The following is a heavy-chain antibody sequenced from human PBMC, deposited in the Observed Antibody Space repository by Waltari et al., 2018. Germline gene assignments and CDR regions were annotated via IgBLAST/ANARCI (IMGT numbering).Heavy chain of an antibody. Sequence: QVQLVQDGAEVKKPGASVKVSCKASGYTFTGYYMQWVRQAPGQGLEWMGCSNAKCGGSSYTQQLHGRGTMTRYTSSSTAYMEPRRLRSDDTAVDYCAIYCSSTSCPFDYWGQGTLVTVSS. CDR3: AIYCSSTSCPFDY. D-gene: IGHD2-2*01. CDR2: SNAKCGGS. CDR1: GYTFTGYY. V-gene: IGHV1-2*02. J-gene: IGHJ4*02.